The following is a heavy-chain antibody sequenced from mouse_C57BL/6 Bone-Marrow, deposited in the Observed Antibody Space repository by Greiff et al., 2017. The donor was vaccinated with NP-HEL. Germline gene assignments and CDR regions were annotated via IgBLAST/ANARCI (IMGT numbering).Heavy chain of an antibody. Sequence: EVKVVESGGGLVQPGGSLKLSCAASGFTFSDYYMYWVRQTPEKRLEWVAYISNGGGSTYYPDTVKGRFTISRDNAKNTLYLQMSRLKSEDTAMYYCARLSYYGFDYWGQGTTLTVSS. CDR1: GFTFSDYY. V-gene: IGHV5-12*01. CDR3: ARLSYYGFDY. J-gene: IGHJ2*01. D-gene: IGHD1-1*01. CDR2: ISNGGGST.